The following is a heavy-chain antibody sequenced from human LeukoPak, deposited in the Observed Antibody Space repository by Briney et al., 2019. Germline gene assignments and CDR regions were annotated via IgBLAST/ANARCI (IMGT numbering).Heavy chain of an antibody. CDR1: GGSISSSSHY. D-gene: IGHD2-15*01. CDR3: ARHWAYCSGGTCYSFDD. CDR2: IYYSGST. Sequence: SETLSLTCIVSGGSISSSSHYWGWIRQPPGKGLEWIGSIYYSGSTYYSPSLKSRDTISVDTSKNQFSLKLRSVTAADTAVYHCARHWAYCSGGTCYSFDDWGQGTLVIVSS. J-gene: IGHJ4*02. V-gene: IGHV4-39*01.